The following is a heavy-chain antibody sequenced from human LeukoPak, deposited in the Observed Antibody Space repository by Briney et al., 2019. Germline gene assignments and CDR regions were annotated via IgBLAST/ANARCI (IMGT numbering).Heavy chain of an antibody. CDR1: GGSISSSSYY. D-gene: IGHD2-2*02. CDR3: ARHSYRTRKHAPFDY. Sequence: SETLSLTCTVSGGSISSSSYYWGWIRQPPGKGLEWIGSIYYSGSTYYNPSLKSRVTISVDTSKNQFSLKLSSVTAADTAVYYCARHSYRTRKHAPFDYWGQGTLVTVSP. V-gene: IGHV4-39*01. CDR2: IYYSGST. J-gene: IGHJ4*02.